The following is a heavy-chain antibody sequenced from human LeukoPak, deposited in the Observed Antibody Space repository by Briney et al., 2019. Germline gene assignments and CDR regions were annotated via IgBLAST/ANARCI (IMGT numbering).Heavy chain of an antibody. CDR1: GFTFSSYS. CDR2: ISSSSSYI. V-gene: IGHV3-21*01. CDR3: ASGYSSGSDAFDI. Sequence: PGGSLRLSCAASGFTFSSYSMNWVRQAPGKGLEWVSSISSSSSYIYYADSVKGRFTISRDNAKNSLYLQMNSLRAEDTAVYYWASGYSSGSDAFDIWGQGTMVTVSS. J-gene: IGHJ3*02. D-gene: IGHD6-19*01.